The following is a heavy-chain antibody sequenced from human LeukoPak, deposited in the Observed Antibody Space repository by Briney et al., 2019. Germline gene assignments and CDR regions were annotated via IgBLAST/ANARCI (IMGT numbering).Heavy chain of an antibody. J-gene: IGHJ6*02. V-gene: IGHV3-30*18. CDR2: ISYDGSNK. Sequence: PGGSLRLSCAASGFTFSSYGMHWVRQAPGKGLGWVAVISYDGSNKYYADSGKGRFTISRDNSKNTLYLQMNSLRAEDTAVYYCAKALEYDYVWGSYALYGMDVWGQGTTVTVSS. CDR1: GFTFSSYG. CDR3: AKALEYDYVWGSYALYGMDV. D-gene: IGHD3-16*01.